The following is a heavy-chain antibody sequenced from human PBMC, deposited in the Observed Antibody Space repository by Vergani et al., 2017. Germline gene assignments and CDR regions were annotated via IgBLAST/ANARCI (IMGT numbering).Heavy chain of an antibody. Sequence: EVQLLESGGGLVQPGGSLRLSCAASGFTFSSYAMSWVRQAPGKGLEWVSAISGSGGSTYYADSVKGRFTISRDNAKNSLYLQMNSLRAEDTALYYCAKDSGGPLDYWGQGTLVTVSS. CDR1: GFTFSSYA. V-gene: IGHV3-23*01. D-gene: IGHD3-10*01. CDR3: AKDSGGPLDY. J-gene: IGHJ4*02. CDR2: ISGSGGST.